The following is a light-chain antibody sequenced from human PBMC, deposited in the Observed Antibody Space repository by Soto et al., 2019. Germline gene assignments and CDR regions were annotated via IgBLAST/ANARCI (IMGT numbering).Light chain of an antibody. CDR3: QQSYSTPLT. J-gene: IGKJ4*01. V-gene: IGKV1-39*01. Sequence: DIQMTQSPSSLSASVGDRVTITCRASQSISSYLNWYQQKPGKAPKLLIYAASSLQSGVPSRFSGSGSGTAFTLTISSLQPEDFANYYCQQSYSTPLTFGGGTKVEIK. CDR2: AAS. CDR1: QSISSY.